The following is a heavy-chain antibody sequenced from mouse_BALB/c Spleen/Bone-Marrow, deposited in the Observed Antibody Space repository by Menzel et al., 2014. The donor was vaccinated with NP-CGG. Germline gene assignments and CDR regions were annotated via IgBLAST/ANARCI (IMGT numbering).Heavy chain of an antibody. Sequence: EVMLVESGGDLVKPGGSLKLSCAASGFTFSSYGMSWVRQTPDKRLEWVATISSGGSYTYYPDSVKGRFTISRDNAKSTLYLQMSSLKSEDTAMYYCARQTYYDYDGYFDYWGQGTTLTVSS. V-gene: IGHV5-6*01. CDR1: GFTFSSYG. CDR3: ARQTYYDYDGYFDY. CDR2: ISSGGSYT. J-gene: IGHJ2*01. D-gene: IGHD2-4*01.